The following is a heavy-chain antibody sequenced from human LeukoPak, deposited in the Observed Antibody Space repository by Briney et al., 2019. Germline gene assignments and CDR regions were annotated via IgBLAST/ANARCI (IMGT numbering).Heavy chain of an antibody. D-gene: IGHD2-2*01. Sequence: GGSLRLSCAASGFTFSSYSMNWVRQAPGKGLEWVSSISSSSSYIYYADLVKGRFTISRDNAKNSLYLQMNSLRAEDTAVYYCARDQEAAMVMWFDPWGQGTLVTVSS. CDR2: ISSSSSYI. J-gene: IGHJ5*02. CDR1: GFTFSSYS. V-gene: IGHV3-21*01. CDR3: ARDQEAAMVMWFDP.